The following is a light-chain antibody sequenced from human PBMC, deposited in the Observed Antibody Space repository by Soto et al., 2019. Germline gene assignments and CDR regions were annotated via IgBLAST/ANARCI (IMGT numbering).Light chain of an antibody. CDR3: CSYVGATTYV. CDR2: EGI. CDR1: SITVGGFNV. V-gene: IGLV2-23*01. J-gene: IGLJ1*01. Sequence: QSFLTQPASVCGSPGQSITISCTGTSITVGGFNVVSWYQQHPGKAPKVIIYEGIKRPSGVSNRSSGYNYGSTASLTISGLQAEAEADYYCCSYVGATTYVFGTGTTVTVL.